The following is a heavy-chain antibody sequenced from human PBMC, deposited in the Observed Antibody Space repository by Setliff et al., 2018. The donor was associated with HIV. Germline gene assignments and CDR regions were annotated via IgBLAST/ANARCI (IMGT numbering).Heavy chain of an antibody. J-gene: IGHJ6*02. V-gene: IGHV4-31*03. CDR2: IYYNGRT. CDR3: VRERRRSPLSYGLDV. Sequence: PSETLSLTCTVSGGSISGGGYYWNWIRQYPVKGLEWIGHIYYNGRTLFNPALGTRLNISVDTSENQFSLHLNSVTAADTAVYYCVRERRRSPLSYGLDVWGQGTTVTVSS. CDR1: GGSISGGGYY.